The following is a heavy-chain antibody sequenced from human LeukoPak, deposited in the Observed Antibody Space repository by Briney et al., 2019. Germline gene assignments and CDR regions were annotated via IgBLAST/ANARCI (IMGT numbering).Heavy chain of an antibody. Sequence: PSETLSLTCTVSGGSISSYYWSWIRQPPGKGLEWIGYIYYSGSTNYNPTLKSRVTISVDTSKNQFSLKLSSVTAADTAVYYCARDRLTYGSSRAFDIWGQGTMVTVSS. CDR1: GGSISSYY. CDR3: ARDRLTYGSSRAFDI. V-gene: IGHV4-59*01. D-gene: IGHD3-10*01. J-gene: IGHJ3*02. CDR2: IYYSGST.